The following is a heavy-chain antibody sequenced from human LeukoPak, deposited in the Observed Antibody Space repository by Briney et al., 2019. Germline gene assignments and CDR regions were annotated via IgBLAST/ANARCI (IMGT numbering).Heavy chain of an antibody. V-gene: IGHV4-59*01. CDR2: IYYSGST. J-gene: IGHJ5*02. D-gene: IGHD3-9*01. CDR3: ARDFDYRGFDP. CDR1: GGSLSSYY. Sequence: PETLSLTCTVSGGSLSSYYWSWIRQPPGKGLEWIGYIYYSGSTNYTPSPKSRVTISVDTSKNQFSLMLSSITAADTAVYYCARDFDYRGFDPWGQGTLVTVSS.